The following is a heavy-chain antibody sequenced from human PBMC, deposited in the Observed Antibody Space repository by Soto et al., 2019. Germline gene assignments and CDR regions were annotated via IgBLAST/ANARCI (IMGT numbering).Heavy chain of an antibody. CDR3: ARDGWLQSLDAFDI. J-gene: IGHJ3*02. CDR1: GYTFTSYG. V-gene: IGHV1-18*04. CDR2: ISAYNGNT. D-gene: IGHD5-12*01. Sequence: ASVKVSCKASGYTFTSYGISWVRQAPGQGLEWMGWISAYNGNTNYAQKLQGRVTMTTDTSTSTAFMELRSLRSDNTAVYYCARDGWLQSLDAFDIGGQGTMVTVAS.